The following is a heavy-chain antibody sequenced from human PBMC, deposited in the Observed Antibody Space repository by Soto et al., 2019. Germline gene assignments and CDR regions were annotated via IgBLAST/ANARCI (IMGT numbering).Heavy chain of an antibody. V-gene: IGHV1-69*01. CDR3: AIGLRGGSYMAFDY. D-gene: IGHD1-26*01. J-gene: IGHJ4*02. Sequence: QVQLVQSGAEVQKPGSSVKVSCKASGGTFSSYAISWVRQAPGQGLEWMGGIIPIFGTANYAQKFQGRVTVTADESTSTAYMEVSSLRSEDTAVYYCAIGLRGGSYMAFDYWGQGTLVTVSP. CDR2: IIPIFGTA. CDR1: GGTFSSYA.